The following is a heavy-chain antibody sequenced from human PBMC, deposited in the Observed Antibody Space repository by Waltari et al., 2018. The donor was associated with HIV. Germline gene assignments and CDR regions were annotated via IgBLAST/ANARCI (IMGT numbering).Heavy chain of an antibody. D-gene: IGHD3-9*01. Sequence: QVQLVESGGGVVQPRRSLRLSCAASGFTFSRYGMHWVRQAPGKGLDWVAVISYDGSNKYYADSVKGRFTISRDNSKNTLYLQMNSLRAEDTAVYYCAKDRQKIGYYDILTGYLDYWGQGTLVTVSS. CDR1: GFTFSRYG. CDR3: AKDRQKIGYYDILTGYLDY. J-gene: IGHJ4*02. V-gene: IGHV3-30*18. CDR2: ISYDGSNK.